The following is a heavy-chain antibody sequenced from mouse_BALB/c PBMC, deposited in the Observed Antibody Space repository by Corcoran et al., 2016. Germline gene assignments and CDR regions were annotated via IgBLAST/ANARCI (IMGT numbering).Heavy chain of an antibody. CDR2: ISYDGSN. CDR1: GYSITSGYY. D-gene: IGHD1-1*01. J-gene: IGHJ4*01. CDR3: ARGNYYGSSPYAMDY. Sequence: DVQLQESGPGLVKPSQSLFLTCSVTGYSITSGYYWNWIRQFPGNKLEWMGYISYDGSNNYNPSLKNRISITRDTSKNQFFLKLNSVTTEDTATYYCARGNYYGSSPYAMDYWCQGTSVTVSS. V-gene: IGHV3-6*02.